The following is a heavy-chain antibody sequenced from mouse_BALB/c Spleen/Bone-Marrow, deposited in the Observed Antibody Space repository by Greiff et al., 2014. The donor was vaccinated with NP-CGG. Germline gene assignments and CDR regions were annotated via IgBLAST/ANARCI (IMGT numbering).Heavy chain of an antibody. CDR3: ARETTRGAMDY. D-gene: IGHD2-1*01. Sequence: VQLKESGGALVQPGGSRKLSCAASGLTFSDYGMAWVRQAPGKGPEWVAFISNLAYSIYYTDTVTGRFTISRENAKNTLYLEMSSLRSEDTAMYYCARETTRGAMDYWGQGTSVTVSS. CDR2: ISNLAYSI. J-gene: IGHJ4*01. CDR1: GLTFSDYG. V-gene: IGHV5-15*02.